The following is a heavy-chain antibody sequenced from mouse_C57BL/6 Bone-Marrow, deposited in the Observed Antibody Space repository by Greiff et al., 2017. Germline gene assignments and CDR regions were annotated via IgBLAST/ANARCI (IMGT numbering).Heavy chain of an antibody. CDR1: GFSLTSYA. V-gene: IGHV2-9-1*01. D-gene: IGHD1-1*01. J-gene: IGHJ3*01. Sequence: VKVVESGPGLVAPSQSLSITCTVSGFSLTSYAISWVRQPPGKGLEWLGVIWTGGGTTYNSALKSRLSISQDNSKSQVFLKVNSLQTDDTAGYYCARNYHYYGSSYGFAYWGQGTLVTVSA. CDR3: ARNYHYYGSSYGFAY. CDR2: IWTGGGT.